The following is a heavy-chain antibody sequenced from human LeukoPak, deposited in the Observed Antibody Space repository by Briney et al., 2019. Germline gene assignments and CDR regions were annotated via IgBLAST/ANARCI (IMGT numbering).Heavy chain of an antibody. J-gene: IGHJ4*02. V-gene: IGHV1-46*01. CDR1: GYTFTSYY. Sequence: GASVKVSCKASGYTFTSYYMHWVRQAPGQGLEWMGIINPSGGSTSYAQKFQGRVTMTRDTSTSTVYMELSSLRSEDTAVYYCATDSSLSRPIVGPPYFDYWGQGTLVTVSS. CDR3: ATDSSLSRPIVGPPYFDY. CDR2: INPSGGST. D-gene: IGHD1-26*01.